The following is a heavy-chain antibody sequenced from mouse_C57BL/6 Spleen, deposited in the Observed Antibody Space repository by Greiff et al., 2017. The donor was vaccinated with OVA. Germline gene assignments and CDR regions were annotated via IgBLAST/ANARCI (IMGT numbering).Heavy chain of an antibody. Sequence: EVKLMESGGGLVKPGGSLKLSCAASGFTFSSYAMSWVRQTPEKRLEWVATISDGGSYTYYPDNVKGRFTISRDNAKNNLYLQMSHLKSEDTALYYCAREGWGGGAMDYWGQGTSVTVSS. V-gene: IGHV5-4*01. CDR3: AREGWGGGAMDY. CDR2: ISDGGSYT. J-gene: IGHJ4*01. D-gene: IGHD1-1*02. CDR1: GFTFSSYA.